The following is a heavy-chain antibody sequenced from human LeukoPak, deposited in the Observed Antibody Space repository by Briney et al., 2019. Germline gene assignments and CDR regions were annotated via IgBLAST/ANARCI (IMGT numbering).Heavy chain of an antibody. D-gene: IGHD6-13*01. J-gene: IGHJ3*02. CDR2: ISAYNGNT. CDR3: ARDQSVRLLQTSSTYFKHVFAI. V-gene: IGHV1-18*01. CDR1: GYTFTNYG. Sequence: ASVKVSCKTSGYTFTNYGISWVRQAPVLGLEWMGWISAYNGNTNYAQKVQGRVTMTTDTSTSTAYMELRSLGFDDTAVYYCARDQSVRLLQTSSTYFKHVFAIWGQGSMVTVSS.